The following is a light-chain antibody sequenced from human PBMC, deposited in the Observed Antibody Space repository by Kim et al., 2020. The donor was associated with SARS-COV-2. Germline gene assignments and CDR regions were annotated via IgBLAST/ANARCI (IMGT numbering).Light chain of an antibody. V-gene: IGLV1-44*01. J-gene: IGLJ3*02. CDR2: TNN. CDR3: AAWDDSLNGWV. Sequence: GQRVTIACSGTSSNLGSNIVDWYQQLPGTAPKLLLHTNNQRPSGVPDRFSGSKSGTSASLAISGLQSEDEAHYYCAAWDDSLNGWVFGGGTQLTVL. CDR1: SSNLGSNI.